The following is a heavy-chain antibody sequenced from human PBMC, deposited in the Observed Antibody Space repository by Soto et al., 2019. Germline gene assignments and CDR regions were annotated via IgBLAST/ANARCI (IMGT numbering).Heavy chain of an antibody. V-gene: IGHV4-59*01. CDR1: GGSISSYY. D-gene: IGHD3-3*01. CDR3: ARDLRFLDQGWFDP. Sequence: SETLSLTXTVSGGSISSYYWSWIRQPPGKGLEWIGYIYYSGSTNYNPSLKSRVTISVDTSKNQFSLKLSSVTAADTAVYYCARDLRFLDQGWFDPWGQGTLVPSPQ. J-gene: IGHJ5*02. CDR2: IYYSGST.